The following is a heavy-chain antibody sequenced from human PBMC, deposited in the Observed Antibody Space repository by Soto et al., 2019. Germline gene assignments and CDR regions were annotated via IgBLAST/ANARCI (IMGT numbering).Heavy chain of an antibody. Sequence: GGSLRLSCAASGFTFSDYYMSWILQAPGKGLEWVSYISSSGSTIYYADSVKGRFTISRDNAKNSLYLQMNSLRAEDTAVYYCAREYYDILTGYYEPPDFDYWGQGTLVTVSS. CDR1: GFTFSDYY. D-gene: IGHD3-9*01. CDR2: ISSSGSTI. V-gene: IGHV3-11*01. CDR3: AREYYDILTGYYEPPDFDY. J-gene: IGHJ4*02.